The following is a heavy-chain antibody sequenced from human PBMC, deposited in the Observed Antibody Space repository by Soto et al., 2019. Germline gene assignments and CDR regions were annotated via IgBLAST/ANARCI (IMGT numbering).Heavy chain of an antibody. CDR1: GFTFSGFD. D-gene: IGHD2-15*01. CDR2: IGTAGDT. Sequence: GSLRLSCEASGFTFSGFDMRWFRQPTGKGLEWVSTIGTAGDTYYAVSVKGRFTISRDNAKNSLSLQMNSLRAGDTAVYFCARGQEVGAHFFDSWGQGTQVTVSS. J-gene: IGHJ4*02. CDR3: ARGQEVGAHFFDS. V-gene: IGHV3-13*01.